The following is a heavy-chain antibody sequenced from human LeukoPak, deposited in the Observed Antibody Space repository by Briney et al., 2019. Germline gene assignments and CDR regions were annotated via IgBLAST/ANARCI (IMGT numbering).Heavy chain of an antibody. J-gene: IGHJ4*02. CDR3: ARSDTAMVTNY. Sequence: SETLSLTCTVSGGSISSYYWSWLRQPAGKGLEWIGYIYYSGSTNYNPSLKSRVTISVDTSKNQFSLKLSSVTAADTAVYYCARSDTAMVTNYWGQGTLVTVSS. D-gene: IGHD5-18*01. CDR1: GGSISSYY. CDR2: IYYSGST. V-gene: IGHV4-59*08.